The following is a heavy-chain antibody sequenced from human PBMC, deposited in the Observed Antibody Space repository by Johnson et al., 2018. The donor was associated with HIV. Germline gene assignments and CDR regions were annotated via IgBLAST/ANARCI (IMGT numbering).Heavy chain of an antibody. Sequence: QVQLVESGGGLVKPGGSLRLSCAASGFTFSDYCMSWIRQAPGKGLEWVSYISSSDSTIYYADSVKGRFTISRDNAKNSLYLQMNSLRAEDTALYYCARDCPSAVSREYAFDIWGQGTMVTVSS. CDR3: ARDCPSAVSREYAFDI. CDR1: GFTFSDYC. D-gene: IGHD6-25*01. V-gene: IGHV3-11*01. CDR2: ISSSDSTI. J-gene: IGHJ3*02.